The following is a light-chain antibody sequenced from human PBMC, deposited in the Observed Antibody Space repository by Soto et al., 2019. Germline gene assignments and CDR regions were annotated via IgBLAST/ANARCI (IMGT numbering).Light chain of an antibody. J-gene: IGKJ5*01. Sequence: DIQMTQSPSSLSASVGDRVTITCRASQDISNFLAWFQQKPGKPPKSLISRASSLQSGVPSKFSGSGSGTDFPLTISSLQPEDLATYYCQQYHSYPVTFGQGTRLEIK. CDR3: QQYHSYPVT. CDR2: RAS. V-gene: IGKV1-16*02. CDR1: QDISNF.